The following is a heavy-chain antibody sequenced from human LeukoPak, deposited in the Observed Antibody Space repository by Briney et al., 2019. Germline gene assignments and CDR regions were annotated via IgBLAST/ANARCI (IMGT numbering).Heavy chain of an antibody. D-gene: IGHD5-18*01. CDR1: GYSFTDYY. CDR3: ATGRGYSYGFDY. CDR2: IYPNSGGT. V-gene: IGHV1-2*02. Sequence: ASVKVSCKTSGYSFTDYYIQWMRQAPGQGLEWMGWIYPNSGGTNYAQKFQGRVTVTRDTSISTAYMQLSRLRSDDTAVFYCATGRGYSYGFDYWGQGTLVTVSS. J-gene: IGHJ4*02.